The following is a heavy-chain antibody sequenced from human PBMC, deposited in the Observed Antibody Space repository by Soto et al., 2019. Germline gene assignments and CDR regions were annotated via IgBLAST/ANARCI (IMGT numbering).Heavy chain of an antibody. CDR1: GSSLAGYD. Sequence: VQLQQWGAGLLKPSETLSLTCAVYGSSLAGYDWSWVRQPPGKGLEWVGEITQSGSINYDPSLKSRVTISMDTSRNQFSLRLSSVTPADTAKYYCARDPHASAFDVWGRGTMVTVSS. V-gene: IGHV4-34*02. CDR2: ITQSGSI. J-gene: IGHJ3*01. CDR3: ARDPHASAFDV.